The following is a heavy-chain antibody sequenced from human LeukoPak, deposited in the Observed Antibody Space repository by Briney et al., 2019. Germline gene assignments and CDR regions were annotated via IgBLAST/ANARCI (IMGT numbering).Heavy chain of an antibody. CDR1: GFTFSSYT. J-gene: IGHJ4*02. Sequence: GGSLRLSCVASGFTFSSYTISWVRQTPGKGLEWVSVIYSGGSTYYADSVKGRFTISRDNSKNTLYLQMNSLRAEDTAVYYCARDSYGDYNYFDYWGQGTLVTVSS. CDR2: IYSGGST. D-gene: IGHD4-17*01. V-gene: IGHV3-53*01. CDR3: ARDSYGDYNYFDY.